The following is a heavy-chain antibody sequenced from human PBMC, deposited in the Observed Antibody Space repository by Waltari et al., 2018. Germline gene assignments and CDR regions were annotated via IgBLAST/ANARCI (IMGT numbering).Heavy chain of an antibody. CDR2: ISYNERNI. D-gene: IGHD3-22*01. CDR1: EFTFRSFA. CDR3: ARDYCDRTNCHGMDV. V-gene: IGHV3-30*04. J-gene: IGHJ6*02. Sequence: QVQLVESGGGVVQPGRSLRLSCAASEFTFRSFAMHWVRQAPGKGLEWVAVISYNERNIYYVDSVKGRFIISRDNSRKMLYLQMNSLRTEDTAVYYCARDYCDRTNCHGMDVRGQGTTVTVSS.